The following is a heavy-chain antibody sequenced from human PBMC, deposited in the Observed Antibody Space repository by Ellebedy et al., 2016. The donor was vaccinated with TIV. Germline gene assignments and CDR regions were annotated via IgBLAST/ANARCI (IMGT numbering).Heavy chain of an antibody. Sequence: AASVKVSCKASGGTFSNFGISWLRQAPGQGLEWMGIIHPSGGSTTYAQKFQGRVTMTRDTSTSTVYMELSSLTSEDTAVYYCAREDLLASSSPDHYGMDVWGHGTTVTVSS. CDR3: AREDLLASSSPDHYGMDV. CDR2: IHPSGGST. D-gene: IGHD6-6*01. J-gene: IGHJ6*02. CDR1: GGTFSNFG. V-gene: IGHV1-46*01.